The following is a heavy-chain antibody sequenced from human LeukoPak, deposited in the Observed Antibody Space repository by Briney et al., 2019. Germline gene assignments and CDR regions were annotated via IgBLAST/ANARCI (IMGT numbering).Heavy chain of an antibody. V-gene: IGHV3-15*01. CDR2: IKSKTDGGTT. J-gene: IGHJ4*02. CDR3: TTGNSWSGYSDY. Sequence: GGSLRLSCAASGFTFSDAWMSWVRQAPGKGLEWLGRIKSKTDGGTTDYAAPVKGRFTISRDDSKNTLYLQMSSLKTEDTGIYYCTTGNSWSGYSDYWGQGTLVTVSS. D-gene: IGHD3-3*01. CDR1: GFTFSDAW.